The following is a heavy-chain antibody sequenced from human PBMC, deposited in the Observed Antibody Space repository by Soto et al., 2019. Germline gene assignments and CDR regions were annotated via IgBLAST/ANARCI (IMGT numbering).Heavy chain of an antibody. D-gene: IGHD1-26*01. V-gene: IGHV4-4*02. Sequence: SETLSLTCAVSGGSISISNWWTWVRLPPGKGLEWIGEIYPSGITNYSPSLKSRVTMSVDKSKNQFSLKLNSVTAADTAMYYCAREAYKRGATNPFFDYWGQGTLVTVSS. CDR1: GGSISISNW. J-gene: IGHJ4*02. CDR2: IYPSGIT. CDR3: AREAYKRGATNPFFDY.